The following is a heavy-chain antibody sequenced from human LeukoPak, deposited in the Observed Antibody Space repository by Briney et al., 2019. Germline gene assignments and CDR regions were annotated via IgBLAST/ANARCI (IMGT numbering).Heavy chain of an antibody. Sequence: PSETLSLTCTVSGGSISSYYWSWIRQPPGKGLEWIGYIYYSGSPNYNPSLKSRVTISVDTSKNQFSLKLSSVTAADTAVYYCARGDFWSGYYPPDYFDYWGQGTLVTVSS. V-gene: IGHV4-59*08. CDR2: IYYSGSP. CDR1: GGSISSYY. J-gene: IGHJ4*02. CDR3: ARGDFWSGYYPPDYFDY. D-gene: IGHD3-3*01.